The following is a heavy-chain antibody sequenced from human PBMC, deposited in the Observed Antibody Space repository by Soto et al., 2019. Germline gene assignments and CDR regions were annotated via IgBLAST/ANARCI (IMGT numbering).Heavy chain of an antibody. Sequence: GVSVKVSCKASGYRLIRYFIHWVRPAPGQGLEWMGIIKPIGDDTPYDPKFQGRVTVISDTSACNVYMELSSLAYEDTAVYYWARETGEVRHAFDIWGQGTMVTVS. J-gene: IGHJ3*02. V-gene: IGHV1-46*01. CDR3: ARETGEVRHAFDI. CDR2: IKPIGDDT. D-gene: IGHD7-27*01. CDR1: GYRLIRYF.